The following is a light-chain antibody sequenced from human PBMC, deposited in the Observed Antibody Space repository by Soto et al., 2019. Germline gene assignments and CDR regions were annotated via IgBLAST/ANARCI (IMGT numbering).Light chain of an antibody. Sequence: EIVLTQSPGTLSLSPGETATLYCRASQTVNSDYLAWYQQKPGQAPRLLIYGASTRATGFPARFSGSGSGADFTLTISSLQSEDFAVYYCQQYDNWPWTFGQGTKV. CDR2: GAS. V-gene: IGKV3-15*01. CDR3: QQYDNWPWT. J-gene: IGKJ1*01. CDR1: QTVNSD.